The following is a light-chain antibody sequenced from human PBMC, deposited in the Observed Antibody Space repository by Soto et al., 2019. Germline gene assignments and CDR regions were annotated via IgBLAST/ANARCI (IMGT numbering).Light chain of an antibody. J-gene: IGKJ1*01. V-gene: IGKV1-39*01. CDR2: AAS. Sequence: IQMTQSPSSLSASVGDRLTITCRASQSISTSLNWYQQTPGKAPKLLIYAASSLQSGVPSRFSGSGSGTDFTLTISSLQPEDFATYYCQQTYNAPRTFGQGTKVDIK. CDR3: QQTYNAPRT. CDR1: QSISTS.